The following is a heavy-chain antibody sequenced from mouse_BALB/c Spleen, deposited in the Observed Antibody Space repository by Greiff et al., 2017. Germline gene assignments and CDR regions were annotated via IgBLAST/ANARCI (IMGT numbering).Heavy chain of an antibody. CDR1: GFAFSSYD. CDR2: ISSGGGST. D-gene: IGHD2-14*01. V-gene: IGHV5-12-1*01. J-gene: IGHJ2*01. Sequence: EVKLVESGGGLVKPGGSLKLSCAASGFAFSSYDMSWVRQTPEKRLEWVAYISSGGGSTYYPDTVKGRFTISRDNAKNTLYLQMSSLKSEDTAMYYCARHRYDGDYWGQGTTLTVSS. CDR3: ARHRYDGDY.